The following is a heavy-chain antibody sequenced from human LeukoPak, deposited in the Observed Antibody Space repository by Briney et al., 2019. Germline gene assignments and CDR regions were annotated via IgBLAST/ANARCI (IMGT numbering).Heavy chain of an antibody. J-gene: IGHJ3*02. V-gene: IGHV3-23*01. Sequence: GGSLRLSCAASGFTFSSYAMSWVRQAPGKGLEGVSAISGSGGSTYYADSVKGRFTISRDNSKNTLYLQMNSLRAEDTAVYYCAKRYCSSTSCYPDAFDIWGQGTMVTVSS. CDR3: AKRYCSSTSCYPDAFDI. D-gene: IGHD2-2*01. CDR1: GFTFSSYA. CDR2: ISGSGGST.